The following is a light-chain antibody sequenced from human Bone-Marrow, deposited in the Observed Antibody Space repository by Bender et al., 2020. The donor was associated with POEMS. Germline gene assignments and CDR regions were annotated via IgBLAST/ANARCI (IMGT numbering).Light chain of an antibody. V-gene: IGLV2-14*03. Sequence: QSVLTQPASVSGSPGQSITISCTGSTTDIGDYNFVSWYQQHPGQAPKVIIYDVIHRPSGVSDRFSGSKSGNTASLTISGLQAEDEADYYCQSYDSSLSGSAVFGGGTKLTVL. CDR2: DVI. CDR3: QSYDSSLSGSAV. CDR1: TTDIGDYNF. J-gene: IGLJ2*01.